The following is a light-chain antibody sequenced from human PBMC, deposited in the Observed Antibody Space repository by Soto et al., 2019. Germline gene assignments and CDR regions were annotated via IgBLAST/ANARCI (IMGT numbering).Light chain of an antibody. Sequence: EIVLTQSPGTLSLSPGERATLSCRASQTVRTNYLAWFQHKPGQAPRLLIYGASSRATGIPDRFSGSGSGTAFPLTINRLEPEDFAVYFCQQYSASPLTFGGGTKVEIK. J-gene: IGKJ4*01. V-gene: IGKV3-20*01. CDR2: GAS. CDR3: QQYSASPLT. CDR1: QTVRTNY.